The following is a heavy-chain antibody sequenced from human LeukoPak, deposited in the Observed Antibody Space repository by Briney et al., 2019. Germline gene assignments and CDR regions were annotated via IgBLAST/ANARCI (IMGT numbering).Heavy chain of an antibody. CDR1: GFTFSSYG. J-gene: IGHJ4*02. D-gene: IGHD3-22*01. CDR3: ARSSITMIVVGQDY. CDR2: ISYDGSNK. V-gene: IGHV3-30*03. Sequence: GGSLRLSCAASGFTFSSYGMHWVRQAPGKGLEWVAVISYDGSNKYYADSVKGRFTISRDNSKNTLYLQMNSLRAEDTAVYYCARSSITMIVVGQDYWGQGTLVTVSS.